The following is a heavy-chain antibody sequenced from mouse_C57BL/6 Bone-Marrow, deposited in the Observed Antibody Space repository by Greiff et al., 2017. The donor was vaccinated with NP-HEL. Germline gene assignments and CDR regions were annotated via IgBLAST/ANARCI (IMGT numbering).Heavy chain of an antibody. V-gene: IGHV1-26*01. J-gene: IGHJ4*01. Sequence: EVQLQQSGPELVKPGASVKISCKASGYTFTDYYMNWVKQSHGKSLEWIGDINPNNGGTSYNQKFKGKATLTVDKSSSTAYMELLSLTSEDSAVYYCAREGDYDIYYAMDYWGQGTSVTVSS. D-gene: IGHD2-4*01. CDR1: GYTFTDYY. CDR3: AREGDYDIYYAMDY. CDR2: INPNNGGT.